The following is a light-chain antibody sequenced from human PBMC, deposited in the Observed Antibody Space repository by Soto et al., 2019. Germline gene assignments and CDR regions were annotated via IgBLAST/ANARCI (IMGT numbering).Light chain of an antibody. Sequence: QSALTQPASVSGSPDQSITISCTGSSSDVGGFNYVSWYQHYPGKAPKVMIYEVSNLPSGVSNRFSGSKSGNTASLTISGLQAEDEADYYCSSKTSTSTYVGFGGGTKLTVL. V-gene: IGLV2-14*01. CDR1: SSDVGGFNY. J-gene: IGLJ2*01. CDR2: EVS. CDR3: SSKTSTSTYVG.